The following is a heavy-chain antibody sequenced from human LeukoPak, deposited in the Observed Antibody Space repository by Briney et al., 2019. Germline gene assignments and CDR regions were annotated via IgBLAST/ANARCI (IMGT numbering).Heavy chain of an antibody. J-gene: IGHJ4*02. Sequence: SETLSLTCTVSGGSISSYYWSWIRQPPGKGLEWIGYIYYSGSTNYNPSLKSRVTISVDTSKNQFSLKLSSVTAADTAVYYCARQSHYDSTHTDQFDYWGQGTLVTVSS. CDR3: ARQSHYDSTHTDQFDY. V-gene: IGHV4-59*01. D-gene: IGHD3-22*01. CDR2: IYYSGST. CDR1: GGSISSYY.